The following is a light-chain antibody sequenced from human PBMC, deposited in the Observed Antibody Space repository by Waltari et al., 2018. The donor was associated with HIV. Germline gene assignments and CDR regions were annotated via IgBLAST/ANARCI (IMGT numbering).Light chain of an antibody. J-gene: IGKJ4*01. CDR3: QQYNNLQVT. CDR1: QDSSHH. CDR2: DAT. Sequence: DIQLTQSPSSLSASVGDRVTITCQASQDSSHHLNWYQQRPGKAPRLLIDDATNLKTGVPTMFSGSGSGKVSTFTISSLQPEDIAKYYYQQYNNLQVTFGGGTKVEIK. V-gene: IGKV1-33*01.